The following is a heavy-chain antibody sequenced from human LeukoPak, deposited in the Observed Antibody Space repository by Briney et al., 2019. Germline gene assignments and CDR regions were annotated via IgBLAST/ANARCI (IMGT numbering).Heavy chain of an antibody. CDR3: ARETVDDSGSYTLFDY. CDR1: GGSISSYY. CDR2: IFYSGIT. J-gene: IGHJ4*02. Sequence: SETLSLTCTGSGGSISSYYWNWIRQPPGKGLEWIGYIFYSGITNYNPSLKSRVTISVDTSKKQFSLKLTSVTAADTAVYYCARETVDDSGSYTLFDYWGQGTLVTVSS. V-gene: IGHV4-59*01. D-gene: IGHD1-26*01.